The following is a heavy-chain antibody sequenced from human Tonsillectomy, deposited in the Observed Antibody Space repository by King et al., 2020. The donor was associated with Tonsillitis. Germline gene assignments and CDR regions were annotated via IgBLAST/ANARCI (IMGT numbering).Heavy chain of an antibody. V-gene: IGHV4-31*01. CDR2: IDYSGST. J-gene: IGHJ5*02. Sequence: VQLQESGPGLVKPSQTLSLTCTVSGGSINSGGYFWSWIRQHPEKGLEWIGYIDYSGSTYYNPSLKSLVTISVDTSKTQFSLKLSSVTAADTAVYFCARGGTAYFDPWGQGTLVTVSS. D-gene: IGHD2-15*01. CDR1: GGSINSGGYF. CDR3: ARGGTAYFDP.